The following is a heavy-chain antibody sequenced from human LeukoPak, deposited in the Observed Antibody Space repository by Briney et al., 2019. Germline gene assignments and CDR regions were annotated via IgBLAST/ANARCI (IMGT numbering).Heavy chain of an antibody. J-gene: IGHJ4*02. D-gene: IGHD1-1*01. V-gene: IGHV3-64D*09. CDR3: AKEGTGIHFDY. Sequence: GGSLRLSCSASGFTFSSYAMHWVRQAPGKGLEYVLGISSNGGSTNYADSVKGRFTISRDNSKNTLYLQMSSLRAEDTAVYYCAKEGTGIHFDYWGQGTLVTVSS. CDR1: GFTFSSYA. CDR2: ISSNGGST.